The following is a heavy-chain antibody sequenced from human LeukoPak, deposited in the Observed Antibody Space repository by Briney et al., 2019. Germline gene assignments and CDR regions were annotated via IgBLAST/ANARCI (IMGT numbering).Heavy chain of an antibody. CDR1: GFIFSNYA. V-gene: IGHV3-30*04. Sequence: GGSLRLSCAASGFIFSNYAMHWVRQAPGKGLDWVAVVSFDGSNIYYADYAKGRFTISRDNSKNTLYLQMNSLRAEDTALYYCAREVPYGDYQDGEGFDPWGQGTLVTVSS. J-gene: IGHJ5*02. D-gene: IGHD4-17*01. CDR3: AREVPYGDYQDGEGFDP. CDR2: VSFDGSNI.